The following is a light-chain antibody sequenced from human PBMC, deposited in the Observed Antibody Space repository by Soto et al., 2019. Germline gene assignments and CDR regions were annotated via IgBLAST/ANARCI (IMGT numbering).Light chain of an antibody. V-gene: IGKV3-15*01. CDR2: GQS. CDR1: QSVSGN. CDR3: QQYNKWPTWK. J-gene: IGKJ1*01. Sequence: EIVMTQSPATLSVAPGERATLSCRASQSVSGNLAWYQQKPGQAPRPLIYGQSTRANGIPARFSGSGSGTEFTLTISSLQSEDFAVYYCQQYNKWPTWKFGQGTKVEIK.